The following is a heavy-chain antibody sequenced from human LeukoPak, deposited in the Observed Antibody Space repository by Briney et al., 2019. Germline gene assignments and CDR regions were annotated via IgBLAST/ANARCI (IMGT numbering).Heavy chain of an antibody. Sequence: ASVKVSCKASGGTFSSYAISWVRQAPGQGLEWLGWINPHSGGTNYAQKFQGRVTMTGDTSLSTAYMELSRLRSDDTAVYYCARDPIVGATRSFDIWGQGTMVTVSS. CDR3: ARDPIVGATRSFDI. D-gene: IGHD1-26*01. J-gene: IGHJ3*02. V-gene: IGHV1-2*02. CDR1: GGTFSSYA. CDR2: INPHSGGT.